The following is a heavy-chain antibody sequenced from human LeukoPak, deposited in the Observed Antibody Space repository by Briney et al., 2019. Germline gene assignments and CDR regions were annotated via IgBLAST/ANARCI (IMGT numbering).Heavy chain of an antibody. Sequence: ASVKVSCKASGGTFSSYAISWVRQTPGQGLEWMGGIIPIFGTANYAQKFQGRVTITADESTSTAYMELSSLRSEDTAVYYRARGPSIAAAGGHNWFDPWGQGTLVTVSS. CDR3: ARGPSIAAAGGHNWFDP. D-gene: IGHD6-13*01. J-gene: IGHJ5*02. CDR2: IIPIFGTA. V-gene: IGHV1-69*13. CDR1: GGTFSSYA.